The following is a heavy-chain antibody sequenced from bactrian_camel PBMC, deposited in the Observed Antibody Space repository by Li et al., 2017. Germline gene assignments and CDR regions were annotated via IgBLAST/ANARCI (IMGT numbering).Heavy chain of an antibody. CDR2: ISIDGST. J-gene: IGHJ4*01. D-gene: IGHD5*01. CDR1: GFTFEDSD. CDR3: ATESTWSNYCWGFD. V-gene: IGHV3-1*01. Sequence: DVQLVESGGGLVQPGGSPRLSCTASGFTFEDSDMGWYRQAPGNECELVSTISIDGSTYYTESVKGRFTISVDDAGLNLQMNRLLVEDTAMYYCATESTWSNYCWGFDGGPGTQVTVS.